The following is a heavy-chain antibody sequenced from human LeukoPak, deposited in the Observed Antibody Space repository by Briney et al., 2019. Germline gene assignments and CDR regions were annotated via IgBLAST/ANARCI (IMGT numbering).Heavy chain of an antibody. CDR1: GGSISSGDYY. J-gene: IGHJ6*03. V-gene: IGHV4-30-4*08. Sequence: SETLSLTCIVSGGSISSGDYYWSWIRQPPGKGLEWIGNIYYSGSTYYNPSLKSRVIISVDTSKNQFSLKLISVTAADTAVYYCAREEGDYYYYMDVWGKGTTVTVSS. CDR2: IYYSGST. CDR3: AREEGDYYYYMDV.